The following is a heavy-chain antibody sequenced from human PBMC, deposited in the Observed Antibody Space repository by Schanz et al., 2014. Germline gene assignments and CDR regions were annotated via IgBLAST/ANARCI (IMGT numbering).Heavy chain of an antibody. D-gene: IGHD2-2*01. CDR3: AKVAPAATYLDS. Sequence: EVQLVESGGGLVKPGGSLRLSCAASGFTFSNYSMNWVRQAPGKGLEWVSSISSTSSYIFYADSVKGRFTISRDNAKNSLYLQMNSLTAEDTAVYYCAKVAPAATYLDSWGPGALVTVSS. CDR1: GFTFSNYS. CDR2: ISSTSSYI. J-gene: IGHJ4*02. V-gene: IGHV3-21*04.